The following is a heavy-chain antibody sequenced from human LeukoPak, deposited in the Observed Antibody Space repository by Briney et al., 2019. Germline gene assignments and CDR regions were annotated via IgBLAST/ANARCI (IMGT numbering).Heavy chain of an antibody. Sequence: GGSLRLSCAASGYTFSNYWMHWVRQAPGKGLVWVSRITGDGSSTTYADSVKGRFTISRDNSKNTVYLQMNSLGAEDTAVYYCAKDGRLLEFDYWGQGTLVFVSS. CDR3: AKDGRLLEFDY. V-gene: IGHV3-74*01. CDR1: GYTFSNYW. D-gene: IGHD2-21*02. J-gene: IGHJ4*02. CDR2: ITGDGSST.